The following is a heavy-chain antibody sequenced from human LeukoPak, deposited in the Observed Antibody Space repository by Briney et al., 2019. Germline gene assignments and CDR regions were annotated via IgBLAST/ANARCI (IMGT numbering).Heavy chain of an antibody. D-gene: IGHD4-23*01. CDR3: ANGGNSYFDY. V-gene: IGHV3-30*18. CDR1: RFTFTSYG. Sequence: GGSLSLSCAASRFTFTSYGMHWVRHAPGKGLEWVAVITYDGSNKYYADSVKGRFTISRDNSKNTLYLQMNSLRAEDTAVYYCANGGNSYFDYWGQGTLVTVSS. CDR2: ITYDGSNK. J-gene: IGHJ4*02.